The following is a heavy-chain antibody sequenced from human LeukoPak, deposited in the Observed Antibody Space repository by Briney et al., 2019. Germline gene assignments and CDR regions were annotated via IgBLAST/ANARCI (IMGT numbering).Heavy chain of an antibody. CDR1: GFTFSSSW. J-gene: IGHJ4*02. V-gene: IGHV3-74*01. CDR2: INPDGSTT. Sequence: GGSLRLSCAASGFTFSSSWMHWVRQAPRKGLVWVSYINPDGSTTSHADSVKGRLTIPRDNTKNTVYLQMNSLRVEDTAVYNCVRGLGGTSENWGQGTLVIVSS. D-gene: IGHD3-16*01. CDR3: VRGLGGTSEN.